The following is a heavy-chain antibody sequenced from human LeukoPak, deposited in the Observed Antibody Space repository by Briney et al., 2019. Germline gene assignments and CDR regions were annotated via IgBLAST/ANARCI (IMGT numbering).Heavy chain of an antibody. J-gene: IGHJ4*02. CDR3: ARYGSGVYGFDY. V-gene: IGHV4-31*03. D-gene: IGHD3-10*01. Sequence: TSETLSLTCTVSGGSISSGGYYWSWIRQHPGKGLEWIGYIYYSGSTYYNPSLKSRVTISVDTSKNQFSLKLGSVTAADTAVYYCARYGSGVYGFDYWGQGTLVTVSS. CDR2: IYYSGST. CDR1: GGSISSGGYY.